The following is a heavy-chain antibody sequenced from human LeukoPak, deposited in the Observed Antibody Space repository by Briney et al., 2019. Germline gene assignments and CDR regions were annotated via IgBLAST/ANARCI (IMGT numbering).Heavy chain of an antibody. D-gene: IGHD6-13*01. J-gene: IGHJ5*02. CDR3: AKAPGIAAAGTENWFDP. CDR1: GYTFTSYD. V-gene: IGHV1-8*01. CDR2: MNPNSGNT. Sequence: ASVKVSCKASGYTFTSYDINWVRQATGQGLEWMGWMNPNSGNTGYAQKFQGRATMTRNTSISTAYMELSSLRSEDTAVYYCAKAPGIAAAGTENWFDPWGQGTLVTVSS.